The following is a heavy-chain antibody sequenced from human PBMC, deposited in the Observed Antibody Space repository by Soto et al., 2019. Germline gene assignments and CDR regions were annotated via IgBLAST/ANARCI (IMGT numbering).Heavy chain of an antibody. J-gene: IGHJ6*02. V-gene: IGHV3-64*01. CDR2: ISSNGGST. Sequence: GGSLRLSCAASGFTFSRNAMHWVRQAPGKGLEYVSAISSNGGSTYYANSVKGRFTISRDNSKNTLYLQMNSLRAEDTAVYYCARDLRTLYGMDVWGQGTTVTVSS. CDR3: ARDLRTLYGMDV. CDR1: GFTFSRNA.